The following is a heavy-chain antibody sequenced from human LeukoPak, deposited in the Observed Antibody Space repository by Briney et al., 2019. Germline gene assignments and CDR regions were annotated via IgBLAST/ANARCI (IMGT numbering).Heavy chain of an antibody. D-gene: IGHD3-22*01. V-gene: IGHV4-34*01. CDR2: INHSGST. CDR3: ARELERWYYDSRGAFDP. J-gene: IGHJ5*02. Sequence: SETLSLTCTVSGGSISSYYWSWIRQPPGKGLEWIGEINHSGSTNYNPSLKSRVTISVDTSKNQFSLKLSSVTAADTAVYYCARELERWYYDSRGAFDPWGQGTLVTVSS. CDR1: GGSISSYY.